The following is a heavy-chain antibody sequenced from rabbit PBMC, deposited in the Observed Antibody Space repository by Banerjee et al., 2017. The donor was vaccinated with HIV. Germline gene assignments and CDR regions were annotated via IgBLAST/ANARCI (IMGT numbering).Heavy chain of an antibody. CDR3: ARFASSSGYYYFNL. V-gene: IGHV1S25*01. Sequence: EESGGDLVKPGASLTLTCTASGSDISSYSMGWVRQAPGKGLEYIGFIYSSGSAYYASWVNGRFTISKTSSTVDLQMTSLTAADTATYFCARFASSSGYYYFNLWGQSTLVTVS. J-gene: IGHJ4*01. CDR2: IYSSGSA. D-gene: IGHD1-1*01. CDR1: GSDISSYS.